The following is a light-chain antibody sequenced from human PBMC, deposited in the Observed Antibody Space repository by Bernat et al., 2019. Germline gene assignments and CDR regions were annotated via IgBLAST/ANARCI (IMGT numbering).Light chain of an antibody. CDR2: DVN. CDR3: CSCASNSVCV. V-gene: IGLV2-14*03. J-gene: IGLJ6*01. Sequence: QSALTQPPSVSGSPGQSFTISCTGTSSDVGAYNFVSWYQQHPGKAPKLMIYDVNNRPSGIPNRFSGTKSGNTASLTISGLQAEDEADYYCCSCASNSVCVFGRGTKVTVL. CDR1: SSDVGAYNF.